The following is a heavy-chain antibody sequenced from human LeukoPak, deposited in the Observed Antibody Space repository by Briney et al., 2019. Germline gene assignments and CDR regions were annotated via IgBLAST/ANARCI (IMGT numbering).Heavy chain of an antibody. V-gene: IGHV7-4-1*02. CDR3: ARAFQSLGGLSLPDY. J-gene: IGHJ4*02. CDR2: IHPSTGNP. Sequence: ASVKVSCKASGYTFTKYGVYWVRQAPGQGLEWMGWIHPSTGNPTYAQGFTGRFVFSLDTSVSTTYLQISSLKAEDTAVYFCARAFQSLGGLSLPDYWGQGTLLTVSS. D-gene: IGHD3-16*02. CDR1: GYTFTKYG.